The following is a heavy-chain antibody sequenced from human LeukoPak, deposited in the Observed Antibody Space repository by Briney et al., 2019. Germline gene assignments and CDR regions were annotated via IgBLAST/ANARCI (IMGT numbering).Heavy chain of an antibody. D-gene: IGHD6-13*01. CDR1: GGSISSGSYY. CDR3: AREAAAGTFDY. V-gene: IGHV4-61*02. J-gene: IGHJ4*02. CDR2: IYTSGSA. Sequence: SETLSLTCTVSGGSISSGSYYWSWIRQPAGKGLEWIGRIYTSGSANYNPSLKSRVTISVDTSKNQFSLKLSSVTAADTAVYYCAREAAAGTFDYWGQGTLVTVSS.